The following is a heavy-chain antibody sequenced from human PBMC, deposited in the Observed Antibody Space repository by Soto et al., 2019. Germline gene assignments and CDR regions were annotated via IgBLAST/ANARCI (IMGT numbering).Heavy chain of an antibody. Sequence: QVQLVESGGGVVQPGRSRRLSCAASGFTFKNNGMFWVRQAPGTGLEWVALISHDGGQRFYADSVKGRFTISKDDYKNAVSLQMNSLRAEDTAIYYCAKRITISGYGDYYYCGMDVWGQGTMVIVSS. J-gene: IGHJ6*02. CDR2: ISHDGGQR. CDR3: AKRITISGYGDYYYCGMDV. D-gene: IGHD3-3*01. CDR1: GFTFKNNG. V-gene: IGHV3-30*18.